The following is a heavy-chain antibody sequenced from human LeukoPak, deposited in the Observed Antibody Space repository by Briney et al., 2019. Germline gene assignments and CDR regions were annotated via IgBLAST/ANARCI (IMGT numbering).Heavy chain of an antibody. CDR3: ARDLDYGNGFDY. J-gene: IGHJ4*02. Sequence: ASVKVSCNASGYAFTGYYMHWVRQAPGQGLEWMGWINPNSGGTNYAQKFQGRVTMTRDTSISTAYMELSRLRSDDTAVYYCARDLDYGNGFDYWGQGTLVTVSS. V-gene: IGHV1-2*02. CDR2: INPNSGGT. D-gene: IGHD4-11*01. CDR1: GYAFTGYY.